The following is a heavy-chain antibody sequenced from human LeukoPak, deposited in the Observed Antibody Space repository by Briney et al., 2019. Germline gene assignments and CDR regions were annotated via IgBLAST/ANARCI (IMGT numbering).Heavy chain of an antibody. V-gene: IGHV4-39*01. CDR2: IYYSGST. CDR3: ARNPPFAYCGGDCYP. D-gene: IGHD2-21*02. Sequence: SETLSLTCTVSGGSLSSSSYYWGWIRLPPGKGLEWLGSIYYSGSTYYNPSLKSRVTISVYTSKNQFSLKLSSATAADTAVYYCARNPPFAYCGGDCYPWGQGTLVTVSS. J-gene: IGHJ4*02. CDR1: GGSLSSSSYY.